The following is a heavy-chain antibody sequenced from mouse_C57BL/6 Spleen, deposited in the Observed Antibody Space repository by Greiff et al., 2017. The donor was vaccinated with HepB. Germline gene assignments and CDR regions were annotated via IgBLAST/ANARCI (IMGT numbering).Heavy chain of an antibody. J-gene: IGHJ1*03. CDR2: IRNKANGYTT. CDR1: GFTFTDYY. CDR3: ARSSLTGWYFDV. V-gene: IGHV7-3*01. D-gene: IGHD4-1*01. Sequence: EVKLMESGGGLVQPGGSLSLSCAASGFTFTDYYMSWVRQPPGKALEWLGFIRNKANGYTTEYSASVKGRFTISRDNSQSILYLQMNALRAEDSATYYCARSSLTGWYFDVWGTGTTVTVSS.